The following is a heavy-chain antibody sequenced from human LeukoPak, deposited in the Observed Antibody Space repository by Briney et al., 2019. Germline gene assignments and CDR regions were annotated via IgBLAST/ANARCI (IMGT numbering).Heavy chain of an antibody. V-gene: IGHV3-7*01. D-gene: IGHD3-3*01. CDR3: ARVEWMGRMDY. Sequence: GGSLRLSCAASAFTFDNYWMSWVRQAPGKGLEWVANIKPDGSEKHYVDSVEGRFTISRDNTKNSVYLQMNSLRAEDTAVYYCARVEWMGRMDYWGQGTLVTVSS. J-gene: IGHJ4*02. CDR2: IKPDGSEK. CDR1: AFTFDNYW.